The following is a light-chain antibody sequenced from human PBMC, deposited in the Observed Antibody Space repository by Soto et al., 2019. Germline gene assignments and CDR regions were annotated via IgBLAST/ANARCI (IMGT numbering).Light chain of an antibody. Sequence: EIVLTQSPGTLSLSPGERATLSCRASQSVSSSYLAWYQQKPGQAPRLLIYGASSRATGIPDRFSGSGSGTDFTLTISSLEPEDFAVYYCQQYGSSPWTFGQGTKVDI. CDR3: QQYGSSPWT. V-gene: IGKV3-20*01. CDR2: GAS. CDR1: QSVSSSY. J-gene: IGKJ1*01.